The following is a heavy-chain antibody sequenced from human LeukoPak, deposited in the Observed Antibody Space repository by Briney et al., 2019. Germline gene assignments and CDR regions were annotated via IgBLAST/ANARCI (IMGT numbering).Heavy chain of an antibody. Sequence: GGSLRLSCTASGFTFSNAWINRVRQAPGKGLEWVSSIGSSSAYIYYADSVKGRFTISRDNAKNSLYLQMNSLRAEDTAVYFCARAYGDYPYYFDYWGQGTLVTVSS. J-gene: IGHJ4*02. D-gene: IGHD4-17*01. V-gene: IGHV3-21*01. CDR2: IGSSSAYI. CDR3: ARAYGDYPYYFDY. CDR1: GFTFSNAW.